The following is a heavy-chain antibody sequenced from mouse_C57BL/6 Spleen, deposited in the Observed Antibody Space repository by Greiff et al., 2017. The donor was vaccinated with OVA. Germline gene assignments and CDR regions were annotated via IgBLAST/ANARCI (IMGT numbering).Heavy chain of an antibody. V-gene: IGHV1-39*01. CDR1: GYSFTDYN. CDR3: ARGVLRPYYFHY. Sequence: EVKLMESGPELVKPGASVKISCKASGYSFTDYNMNWVKQSNGKSLEWIGVINPNYGTTSYNQKFKGKATLTVDQSSSTAYMQLNSLTSEDSAVYYCARGVLRPYYFHYWGQGTTLTVSS. D-gene: IGHD1-2*01. CDR2: INPNYGTT. J-gene: IGHJ2*01.